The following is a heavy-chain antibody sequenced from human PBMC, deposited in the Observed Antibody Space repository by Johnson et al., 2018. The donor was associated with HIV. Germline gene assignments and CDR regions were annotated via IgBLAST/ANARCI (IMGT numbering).Heavy chain of an antibody. D-gene: IGHD3-22*01. CDR3: ARDPRGIYYDSSGPSQRAFDI. V-gene: IGHV3-33*01. Sequence: QMLLVESGGGVVQPGRSLRLSCAASGFTFSSYGMHWVRQAPGKGLEWVAFIRYDGSNKYYADSVKGRFTISRDNAKNSLYLQINSLRAEDTAVYYCARDPRGIYYDSSGPSQRAFDIWGQGTMVTVSS. CDR2: IRYDGSNK. CDR1: GFTFSSYG. J-gene: IGHJ3*02.